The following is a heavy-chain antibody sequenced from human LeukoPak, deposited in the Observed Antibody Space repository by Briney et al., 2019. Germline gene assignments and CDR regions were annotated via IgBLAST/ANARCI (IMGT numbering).Heavy chain of an antibody. CDR2: INENGGAR. D-gene: IGHD1-26*01. J-gene: IGHJ4*02. V-gene: IGHV3-7*04. Sequence: GGSLRLSCSASRFTFSSFSMSWVRQPPGKGLEWVATINENGGARYYVDSVQGRFTISRDNARNSLYLQMNSLRVEDTAVYYCSRVRGAYSFDQWGQGTLVTVSS. CDR3: SRVRGAYSFDQ. CDR1: RFTFSSFS.